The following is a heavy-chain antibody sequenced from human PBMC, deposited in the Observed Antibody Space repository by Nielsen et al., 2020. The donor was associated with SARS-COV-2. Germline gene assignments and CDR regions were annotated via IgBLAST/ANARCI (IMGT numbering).Heavy chain of an antibody. V-gene: IGHV4-61*08. D-gene: IGHD5-24*01. Sequence: GSLRLSCTVSGGSLNSGGHFWSWVRQFPGKGLEWIGYIFYRGNTNYNPSLKSRVTISVDTSKNQFSLKVNSVTAADTAVYYCVRIDMATISVDYWGRGTLVTVSS. CDR1: GGSLNSGGHF. CDR3: VRIDMATISVDY. CDR2: IFYRGNT. J-gene: IGHJ4*02.